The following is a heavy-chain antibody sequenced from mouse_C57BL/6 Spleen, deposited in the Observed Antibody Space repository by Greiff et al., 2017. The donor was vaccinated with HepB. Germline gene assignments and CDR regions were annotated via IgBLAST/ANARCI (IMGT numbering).Heavy chain of an antibody. J-gene: IGHJ4*01. Sequence: VQLQQSGAELMKPGASVKLSCKATGYTFTGYWIEWVKQRPGHGLEWIGEILPGSGSNNYNEKFKSKATYTADTSANTAYMQLSSLTTEDSAIYYCARRTAQGGAMDYWGQGTSVTVSS. CDR3: ARRTAQGGAMDY. V-gene: IGHV1-9*01. CDR1: GYTFTGYW. D-gene: IGHD3-2*02. CDR2: ILPGSGSN.